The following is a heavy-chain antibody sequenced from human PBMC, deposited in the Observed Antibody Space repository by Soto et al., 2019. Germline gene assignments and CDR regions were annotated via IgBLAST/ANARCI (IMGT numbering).Heavy chain of an antibody. V-gene: IGHV3-23*01. J-gene: IGHJ4*02. D-gene: IGHD2-8*01. CDR2: ISGSGGST. CDR3: AKAEDIVLMVYAKSGYFDY. Sequence: GGSLRLSCAASGFTFSSYAMSWVRQAPGKGLEWVSAISGSGGSTYYADSVKGRFTISRDNSKNTLYLQMNSLRAEDTAVYYCAKAEDIVLMVYAKSGYFDYWGQGTLVTVSS. CDR1: GFTFSSYA.